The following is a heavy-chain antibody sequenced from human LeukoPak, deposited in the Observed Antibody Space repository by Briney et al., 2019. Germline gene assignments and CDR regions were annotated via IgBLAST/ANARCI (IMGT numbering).Heavy chain of an antibody. Sequence: GGSLRLSCAASGFTFSSYSMNWVRQAPGKGLEWVSSISSSSSYIYYADSVKGRFTISRDNAKNSLYLQMSSLRAEDTAVYYCARRIKYYYDSSGYPRFDPWGQGTLVTVSS. D-gene: IGHD3-22*01. J-gene: IGHJ5*02. CDR3: ARRIKYYYDSSGYPRFDP. V-gene: IGHV3-21*01. CDR2: ISSSSSYI. CDR1: GFTFSSYS.